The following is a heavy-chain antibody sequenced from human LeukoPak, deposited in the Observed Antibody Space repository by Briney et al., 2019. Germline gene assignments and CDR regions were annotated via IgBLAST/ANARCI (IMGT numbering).Heavy chain of an antibody. CDR1: GFTFSSYS. CDR2: ISSSSSYI. CDR3: ARDYGGEFAFDI. Sequence: GGSLRLSCAASGFTFSSYSMNWVRQAPGKGLEWVSSISSSSSYIYYADSVKGRFTISRDNAKNSLYLQMNSLRAEDTAVYYCARDYGGEFAFDIWGQGTMVTVSS. D-gene: IGHD3-16*01. J-gene: IGHJ3*02. V-gene: IGHV3-21*01.